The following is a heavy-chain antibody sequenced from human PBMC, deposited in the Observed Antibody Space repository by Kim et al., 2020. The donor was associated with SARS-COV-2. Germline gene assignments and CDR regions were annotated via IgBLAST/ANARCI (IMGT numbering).Heavy chain of an antibody. V-gene: IGHV1-69*04. Sequence: SVKVSCKASGGTFSSYAISWVRQAPGQGLEWMGRIIPILGIANYAQKFQGRVTITADKSTSTAYMELSSLRSEDTAVYYCARDLMIVGLEVWFDPWGQGTLVTVSS. CDR2: IIPILGIA. CDR3: ARDLMIVGLEVWFDP. J-gene: IGHJ5*02. CDR1: GGTFSSYA. D-gene: IGHD3-22*01.